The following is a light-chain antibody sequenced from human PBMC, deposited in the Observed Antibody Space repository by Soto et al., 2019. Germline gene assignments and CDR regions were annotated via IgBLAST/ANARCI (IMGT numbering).Light chain of an antibody. CDR3: QQYGASPWT. V-gene: IGKV3-11*01. J-gene: IGKJ1*01. CDR2: DAS. Sequence: EIVVTQSPATLSVSPGERATLSCRASQSVSSNLGWYQQKPGQAPRLLIYDASNRATGIPARFSGSGSGTDFSLIIGRLEPEDFAVYICQQYGASPWTFGQGTKVDIK. CDR1: QSVSSN.